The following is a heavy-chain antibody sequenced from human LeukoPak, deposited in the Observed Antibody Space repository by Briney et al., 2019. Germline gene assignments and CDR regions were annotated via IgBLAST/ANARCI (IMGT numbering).Heavy chain of an antibody. CDR1: GGSFSGYY. CDR3: ARARYSTGWFARSFFDF. Sequence: SETLSLTCAVHGGSFSGYYWSWIRQPPGKGLEWLGEINHSGSTNYNPSLKSRITTSVDTSKNQFSLKLSSVTAADTAVYYCARARYSTGWFARSFFDFWGQGTLVTVSS. D-gene: IGHD6-19*01. CDR2: INHSGST. V-gene: IGHV4-34*01. J-gene: IGHJ4*02.